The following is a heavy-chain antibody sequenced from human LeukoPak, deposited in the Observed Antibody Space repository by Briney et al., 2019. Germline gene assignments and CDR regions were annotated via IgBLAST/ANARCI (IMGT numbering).Heavy chain of an antibody. CDR1: GFTFSDYY. V-gene: IGHV3-11*06. D-gene: IGHD3-9*01. CDR3: ARDARYFDWTSPPAHFDY. J-gene: IGHJ4*02. CDR2: ISSSSSYT. Sequence: KRWGSLRLSCSASGFTFSDYYMSWIRQAPGKGLERVSYISSSSSYTNYADSVKGRFTISRDNAKNSLYLQMNSLRAEDTAVYYCARDARYFDWTSPPAHFDYWGQGTLVTVSS.